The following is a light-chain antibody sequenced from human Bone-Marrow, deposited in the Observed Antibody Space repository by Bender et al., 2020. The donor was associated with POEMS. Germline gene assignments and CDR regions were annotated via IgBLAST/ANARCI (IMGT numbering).Light chain of an antibody. CDR3: QAWDTYSVI. J-gene: IGLJ2*01. V-gene: IGLV3-1*01. Sequence: SYEVTQPPSVSVSPGQTASITFSGGDLGGKNVAWYQQKPGQSPVLVIYQDTKRPSGIPERFSGSNSGNTATLTISGTQAMDEADYYCQAWDTYSVIFGGGTKLTVL. CDR2: QDT. CDR1: DLGGKN.